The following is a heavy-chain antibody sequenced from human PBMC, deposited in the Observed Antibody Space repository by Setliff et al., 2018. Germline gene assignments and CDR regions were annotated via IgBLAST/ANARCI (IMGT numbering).Heavy chain of an antibody. V-gene: IGHV3-15*01. Sequence: PGGSLRLSCAASGITFKNAWMTWVRQAPGKGLEWVGRIKSTTEDASTDLAAAVKGRFSMSRDDSRNTVYLQMSSLKSEDTAVYYCATGPRDNRNFLNWLGSWGQGALVTVSS. CDR1: GITFKNAW. J-gene: IGHJ5*01. D-gene: IGHD3-9*01. CDR3: ATGPRDNRNFLNWLGS. CDR2: IKSTTEDAST.